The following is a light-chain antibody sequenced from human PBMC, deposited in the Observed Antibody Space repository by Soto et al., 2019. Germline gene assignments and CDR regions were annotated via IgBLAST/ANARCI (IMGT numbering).Light chain of an antibody. CDR3: QQYASSPRT. CDR2: GAS. J-gene: IGKJ1*01. Sequence: EILLTQSPGTLSLSPGERATLSCRASQSVTNSYLAWYEQKPGHAPRLLIYGASSRATGIPDRFSGSGSGTDFSLTISRLEPEYFAVYYCQQYASSPRTFGQGTKVEIK. CDR1: QSVTNSY. V-gene: IGKV3-20*01.